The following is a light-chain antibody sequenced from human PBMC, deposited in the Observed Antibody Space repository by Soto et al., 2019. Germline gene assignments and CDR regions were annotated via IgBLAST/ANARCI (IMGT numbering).Light chain of an antibody. V-gene: IGKV3-20*01. CDR1: QSVSSNY. J-gene: IGKJ5*01. Sequence: EIVLTQSPGTLSLSPGERATLSCRASQSVSSNYLAWYQQKPGQAPRLLIYGASSRATGIPDRFSGSGSGTDFTLTISTLEPEDFAVYYCQQFGTSPPSTFGQGTRLEIK. CDR3: QQFGTSPPST. CDR2: GAS.